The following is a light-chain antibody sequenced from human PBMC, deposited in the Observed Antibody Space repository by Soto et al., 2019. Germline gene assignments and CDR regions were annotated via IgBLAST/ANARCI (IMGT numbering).Light chain of an antibody. CDR1: QGISSY. CDR3: QQLNSYPHTF. V-gene: IGKV1-9*01. Sequence: DIQLTQSPSFLSASVGDRVTITCRASQGISSYLAWYQQKPGKAPKLLIYAASTLQSGVPSRFSGSGSGTEFTITISSLQPEDFATYYCQQLNSYPHTFFGQGTRLEIK. J-gene: IGKJ5*01. CDR2: AAS.